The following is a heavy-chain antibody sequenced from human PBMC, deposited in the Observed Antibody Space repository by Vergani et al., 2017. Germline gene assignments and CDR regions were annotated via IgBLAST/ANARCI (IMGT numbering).Heavy chain of an antibody. CDR2: INWNSDSI. J-gene: IGHJ2*01. CDR3: VKDMAASGNYWYFDL. CDR1: GFTFDDYA. D-gene: IGHD6-13*01. Sequence: EVQLVESGGGLVQPGRSLRLSCAASGFTFDDYAMHWVRQAPWKGLEWVSGINWNSDSIAYADSVKGRFTISRDNAKNSLYLQMNSLRAEDTALYYCVKDMAASGNYWYFDLWGRGTLVTVS. V-gene: IGHV3-9*01.